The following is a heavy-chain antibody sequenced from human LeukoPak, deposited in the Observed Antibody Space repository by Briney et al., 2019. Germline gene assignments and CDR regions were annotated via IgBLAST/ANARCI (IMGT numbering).Heavy chain of an antibody. D-gene: IGHD6-13*01. Sequence: ASVKVSCKASGYTFTSYAMNWVRQAPGQGLEWMGWINTNTGNPTYAQGFTGRFVFSLDTSVSTAYLQISSLKAEDTAVYYCARGAHTYSLGAADWFDPWGQGTLVTVSS. CDR1: GYTFTSYA. J-gene: IGHJ5*02. CDR3: ARGAHTYSLGAADWFDP. CDR2: INTNTGNP. V-gene: IGHV7-4-1*02.